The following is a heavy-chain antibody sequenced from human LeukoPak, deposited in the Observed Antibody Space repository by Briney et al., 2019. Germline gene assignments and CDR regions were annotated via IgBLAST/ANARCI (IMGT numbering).Heavy chain of an antibody. V-gene: IGHV4-34*01. J-gene: IGHJ4*02. CDR3: ARSGQTTVAYLD. D-gene: IGHD4-11*01. CDR1: GGSFSAYS. CDR2: INRSGST. Sequence: SETLSLTCAVNGGSFSAYSWSWIRQPPGKGLEWIGEINRSGSTNYNPSLKSRVAISVDTSKTQFSLKLTSVTAADTAVYYCARSGQTTVAYLDWGQGSLVTVSS.